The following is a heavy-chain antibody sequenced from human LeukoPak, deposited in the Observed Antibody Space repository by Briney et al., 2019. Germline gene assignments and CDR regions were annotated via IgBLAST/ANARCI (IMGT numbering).Heavy chain of an antibody. CDR1: GYTFTGYY. V-gene: IGHV1-2*02. CDR3: ARGADTAMALIDY. J-gene: IGHJ4*02. CDR2: INPNSGGT. Sequence: ASVKVSCKASGYTFTGYYMHWVRQAPGQGLEWIGWINPNSGGTNYAQKFQGRVTMTRDTSISTAYMELSRLRSDDTAVYYCARGADTAMALIDYWGQGTLVTVSS. D-gene: IGHD5-18*01.